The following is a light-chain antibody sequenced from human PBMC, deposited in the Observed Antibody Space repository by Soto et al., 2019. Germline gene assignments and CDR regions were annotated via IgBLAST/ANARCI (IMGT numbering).Light chain of an antibody. CDR3: QSYDSSLSGRVV. Sequence: QSVRTQPPSVSGAPGQRVTISCTGSSSNIGAGYDVHWYQQLPGTAPKLLISGNSNRPSGVPDRFSGSKSGTSASLAITGLQAEDEADHYCQSYDSSLSGRVVFGGGTKVTVL. CDR1: SSNIGAGYD. J-gene: IGLJ2*01. CDR2: GNS. V-gene: IGLV1-40*01.